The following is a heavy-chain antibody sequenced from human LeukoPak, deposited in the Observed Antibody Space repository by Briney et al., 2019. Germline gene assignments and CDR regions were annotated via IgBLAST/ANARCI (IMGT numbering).Heavy chain of an antibody. CDR2: ISGSGGST. J-gene: IGHJ4*02. CDR1: GFTFSSYA. V-gene: IGHV3-23*01. Sequence: GGSLRLSCAASGFTFSSYAMSWVRQAPGKGLEWVSAISGSGGSTYYADSVKGRFTISRDNSKNTLYLQMNSLRAEDTAVYYCARASLGYCSSTSCYAFDYWGQGTLVTVSS. D-gene: IGHD2-2*01. CDR3: ARASLGYCSSTSCYAFDY.